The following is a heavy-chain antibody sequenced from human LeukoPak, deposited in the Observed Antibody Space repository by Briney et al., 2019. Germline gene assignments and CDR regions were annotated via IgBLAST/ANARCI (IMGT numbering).Heavy chain of an antibody. CDR3: ATLAPHYYNSGNAFDY. J-gene: IGHJ4*02. D-gene: IGHD3-10*01. CDR2: FDPDDDET. V-gene: IGHV1-24*01. Sequence: ASVKVSCKVSGYILTELSIHWVRQVPGKGLEWMGGFDPDDDETIYAQEFQGRVTMTEDTSIDTAYMELSNLRSEDTAVYYCATLAPHYYNSGNAFDYWGQETLVTVSS. CDR1: GYILTELS.